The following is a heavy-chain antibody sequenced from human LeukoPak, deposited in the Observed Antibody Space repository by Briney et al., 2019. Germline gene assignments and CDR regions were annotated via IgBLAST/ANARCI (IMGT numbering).Heavy chain of an antibody. D-gene: IGHD3-3*01. CDR3: ARGFHMYYDFWSGYWSWFDP. J-gene: IGHJ5*02. Sequence: ASVKVSCKASGYTFTGYYMHWVRQAPGQGLEWMGWMNPNSGNTGYAQKFQGRVTITRNTSISTAYMELSSLRSEDTAVYYCARGFHMYYDFWSGYWSWFDPWGQGTLVTVSS. CDR2: MNPNSGNT. V-gene: IGHV1-8*03. CDR1: GYTFTGYY.